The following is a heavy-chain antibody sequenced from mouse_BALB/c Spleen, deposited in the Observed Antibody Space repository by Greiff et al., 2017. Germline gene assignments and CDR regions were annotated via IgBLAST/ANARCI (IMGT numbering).Heavy chain of an antibody. D-gene: IGHD4-1*01. CDR2: IDPANGNT. V-gene: IGHV14-3*02. J-gene: IGHJ3*01. CDR1: GFNFKDTY. CDR3: ARGENWDDWFAY. Sequence: VHVKQSGAELVKPGASVKLSCTASGFNFKDTYMHWVKQRPEQGLEWIGRIDPANGNTKSDPKFQGKATITADTSSNTAYLQLSSLTSEDTAVYYCARGENWDDWFAYWGQGTLVTVSA.